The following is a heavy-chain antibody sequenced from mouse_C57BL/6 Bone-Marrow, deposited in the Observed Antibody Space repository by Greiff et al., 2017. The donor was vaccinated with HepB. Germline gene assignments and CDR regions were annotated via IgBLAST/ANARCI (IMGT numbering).Heavy chain of an antibody. CDR3: SPTVVATGDY. CDR2: IHPNSGST. V-gene: IGHV1-64*01. J-gene: IGHJ2*01. Sequence: VQLQQPGAELVKPGASVKLSCKASGYTFTSYWMHWVKQRPGQGLEWIGMIHPNSGSTNYNEKFKSKATLTVDKSSSTAYMQLSSLTSEDSAVYYCSPTVVATGDYWGQGTTLTVSS. CDR1: GYTFTSYW. D-gene: IGHD1-1*01.